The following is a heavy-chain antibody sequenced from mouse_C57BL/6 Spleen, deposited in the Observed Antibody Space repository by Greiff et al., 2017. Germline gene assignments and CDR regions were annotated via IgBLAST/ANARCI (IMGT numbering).Heavy chain of an antibody. CDR1: GYSFTSYY. CDR2: IYPGSGNT. Sequence: QVQLQQSGPELAKPGASVKISCKASGYSFTSYYIHWVKQRPGQGLEWIGWIYPGSGNTKYNEKFKGKATLTADTSSSTAYMQLSSLTSEDSAVYYCARDWDEGFAYWGQGTLVTVSA. CDR3: ARDWDEGFAY. D-gene: IGHD4-1*01. V-gene: IGHV1-66*01. J-gene: IGHJ3*01.